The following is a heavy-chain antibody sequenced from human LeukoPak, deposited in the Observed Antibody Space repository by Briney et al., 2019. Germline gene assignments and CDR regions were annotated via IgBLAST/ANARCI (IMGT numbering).Heavy chain of an antibody. J-gene: IGHJ4*02. CDR3: ASRTGVY. CDR1: RFTLGSYW. V-gene: IGHV3-74*01. Sequence: GGSLRLSCAASRFTLGSYWMHWVRQAPGKGLVWVSRINTDGSSTNYADSVKGRFTISRDNAMNTLYLQMNNLRAEDTAVYYCASRTGVYWGQGTLVSVSS. D-gene: IGHD1-14*01. CDR2: INTDGSST.